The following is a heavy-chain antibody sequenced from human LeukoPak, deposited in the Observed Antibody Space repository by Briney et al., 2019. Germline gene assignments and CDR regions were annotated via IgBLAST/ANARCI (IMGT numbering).Heavy chain of an antibody. V-gene: IGHV2-5*02. CDR3: AHRRVHIRDAYYFDAFDI. D-gene: IGHD5-24*01. Sequence: SGPTLVKPTQTLTLTGTFSGFSLSTSGVGVGWIRQPQGKALEWLALIYWDDDKRYSPSLKSRLTITKDTSKNQVVLTMTNMDPVDTAIYYCAHRRVHIRDAYYFDAFDIWGQGTMVTVSS. J-gene: IGHJ3*02. CDR2: IYWDDDK. CDR1: GFSLSTSGVG.